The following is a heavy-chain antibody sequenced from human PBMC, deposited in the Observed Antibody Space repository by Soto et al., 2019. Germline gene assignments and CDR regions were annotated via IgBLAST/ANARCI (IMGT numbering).Heavy chain of an antibody. V-gene: IGHV3-33*01. J-gene: IGHJ4*02. CDR3: ARGLDSSGYYSRNYFDY. D-gene: IGHD3-22*01. CDR2: IWYDGSNE. Sequence: HPWGSRRLSCSASGFTFISYGLHWVRPPPGKGLEWVAVIWYDGSNEYYADSVKGRFTISRDNSKNTLSLQMNSLRAEDTAVYYCARGLDSSGYYSRNYFDYWGQGTLVTVSS. CDR1: GFTFISYG.